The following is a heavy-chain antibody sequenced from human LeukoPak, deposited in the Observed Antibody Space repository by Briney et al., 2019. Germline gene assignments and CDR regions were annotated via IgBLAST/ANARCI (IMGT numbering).Heavy chain of an antibody. Sequence: PGGSLRLSCAASGFTVSSNDMSWVRQAPGKGLECISVIYSGGSTDYADSVKGRFTISRDNSKNTLYLQMNSLRAEDTAVYYCARENLDYYDSSGYYDYWGQGTLVTVSS. CDR1: GFTVSSND. D-gene: IGHD3-22*01. J-gene: IGHJ4*02. CDR3: ARENLDYYDSSGYYDY. CDR2: IYSGGST. V-gene: IGHV3-53*01.